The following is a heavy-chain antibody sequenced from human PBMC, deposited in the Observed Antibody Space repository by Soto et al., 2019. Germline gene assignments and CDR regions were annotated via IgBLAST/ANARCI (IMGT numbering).Heavy chain of an antibody. CDR3: ARDRESSSSDYHYFDY. V-gene: IGHV1-69*13. Sequence: ASVKVSCKASGGTFSSYAISWVRQVPGQGLEWMGGIIPIFGTANYAQKFQGRVTITADESTSTAYMELSSLRSEDMAVYYCARDRESSSSDYHYFDYWGQGTLVTVSS. D-gene: IGHD6-6*01. J-gene: IGHJ4*02. CDR1: GGTFSSYA. CDR2: IIPIFGTA.